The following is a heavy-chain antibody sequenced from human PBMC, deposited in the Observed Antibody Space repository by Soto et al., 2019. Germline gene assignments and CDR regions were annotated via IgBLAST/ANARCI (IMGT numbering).Heavy chain of an antibody. V-gene: IGHV4-61*01. Sequence: QVQLQESGPGLVKPSETLSLTCTVSGGSVSSGSYYWSWIRQPPGKGLEWIGYIYYSGSTNYNPSLKSRVTISVDPSKNQFSLKLSSVTAADTAVYYCARELRLLCFGELSDWFDPWGQGTLVTVSS. CDR1: GGSVSSGSYY. J-gene: IGHJ5*02. CDR2: IYYSGST. CDR3: ARELRLLCFGELSDWFDP. D-gene: IGHD3-10*01.